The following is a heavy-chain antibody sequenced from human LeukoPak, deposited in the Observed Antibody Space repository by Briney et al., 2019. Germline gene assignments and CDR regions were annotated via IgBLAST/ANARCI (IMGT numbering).Heavy chain of an antibody. Sequence: SETLSLTCAVYGGSFSGYYWSWIRQPPGKGLEWIGEINHSGSTNYNPSLKSRVTISVDTSKNQFSLKLSSVTAADTAVYYCARARWLRYCSSTSCYSWLNYFDYWGQGTLVTVSS. V-gene: IGHV4-34*01. CDR2: INHSGST. CDR1: GGSFSGYY. D-gene: IGHD2-2*02. CDR3: ARARWLRYCSSTSCYSWLNYFDY. J-gene: IGHJ4*02.